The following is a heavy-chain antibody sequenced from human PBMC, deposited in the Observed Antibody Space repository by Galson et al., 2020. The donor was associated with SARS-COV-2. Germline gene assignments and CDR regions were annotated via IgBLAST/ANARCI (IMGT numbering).Heavy chain of an antibody. CDR2: IYTSGST. D-gene: IGHD2-15*01. CDR1: GGSISSGSYY. V-gene: IGHV4-61*02. Sequence: SETLSLTCTVSGGSISSGSYYWSWIRQPAGKGLEWIGRIYTSGSTNYNPSLKSRVTISVDTSKNQFSLKLSSVTAADTAVYYCARWYAGGNTGGDYWGQGTLVTVSS. CDR3: ARWYAGGNTGGDY. J-gene: IGHJ4*02.